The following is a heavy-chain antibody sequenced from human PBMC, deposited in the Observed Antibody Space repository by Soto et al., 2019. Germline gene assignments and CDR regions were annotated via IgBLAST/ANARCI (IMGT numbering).Heavy chain of an antibody. CDR1: REPVKSVV. D-gene: IGHD2-15*01. V-gene: IGHV4-34*01. CDR2: INHVGIT. CDR3: SRAHDFRGGRQPLIDF. J-gene: IGHJ4*01. Sequence: SGTMARSCTCSREPVKSVVLTWIRKSQWKGVEWLGAINHVGITNYNPSLKSRVSIPVDTSKSQFSLKLSSVTAADTAVYYCSRAHDFRGGRQPLIDFWGPGSLVTFSS.